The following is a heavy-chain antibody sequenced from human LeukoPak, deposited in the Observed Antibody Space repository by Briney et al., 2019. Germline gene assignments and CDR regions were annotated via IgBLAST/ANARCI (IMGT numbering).Heavy chain of an antibody. D-gene: IGHD6-13*01. CDR3: AKARGYSHSTSFDY. CDR1: GFTFNSYA. Sequence: GGSLRLSCAGSGFTFNSYAVNWVRQAPGKGLEWVSGISGSGETTYYADSVKGRFTISRDNSKNTMYLQMNSLRAEDTAVYYCAKARGYSHSTSFDYWGQGTLVAVSS. J-gene: IGHJ4*02. CDR2: ISGSGETT. V-gene: IGHV3-23*01.